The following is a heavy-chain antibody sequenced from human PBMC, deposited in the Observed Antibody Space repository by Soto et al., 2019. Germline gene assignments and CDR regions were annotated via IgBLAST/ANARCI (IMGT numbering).Heavy chain of an antibody. D-gene: IGHD2-15*01. J-gene: IGHJ6*03. Sequence: EVQLVESGGGLVQPGGSLRLSCAASGFTVSSNYMSWVRQAPGKGLEWVSVIYSGGSTYYADSVKGRFTISRHNSKNTLYLQMNSLRAEDTAVYYCARETSIMVAASSSLYYYYYMDVWGKGTTVTVSS. V-gene: IGHV3-53*04. CDR3: ARETSIMVAASSSLYYYYYMDV. CDR1: GFTVSSNY. CDR2: IYSGGST.